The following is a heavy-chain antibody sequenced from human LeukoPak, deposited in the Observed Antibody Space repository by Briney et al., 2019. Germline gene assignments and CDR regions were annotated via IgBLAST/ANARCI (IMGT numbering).Heavy chain of an antibody. CDR3: AGSGSYRDAFDI. Sequence: SETLSLTCAVSGGSISSGGYSWSWIRQPPGKGLEWIGYIYHSGSTYYNPSLKSRVTISVDRSKNQSSLKLSSVTAADTAVYYCAGSGSYRDAFDIWGQGTMVTVSS. J-gene: IGHJ3*02. V-gene: IGHV4-30-2*01. D-gene: IGHD1-26*01. CDR1: GGSISSGGYS. CDR2: IYHSGST.